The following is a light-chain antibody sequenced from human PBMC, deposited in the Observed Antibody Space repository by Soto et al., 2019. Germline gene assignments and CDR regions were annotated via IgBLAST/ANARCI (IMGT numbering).Light chain of an antibody. J-gene: IGLJ3*02. CDR2: EAT. CDR3: CSYAGTSTWV. CDR1: SSDVGSYNL. V-gene: IGLV2-23*01. Sequence: QSALTQPASVSGSPGQSITISCSGTSSDVGSYNLVSWYRHHPGKAPKLMIYEATKRPSGVSNRFSGSKSGKTASLTISGLQAEDEGDYFCCSYAGTSTWVFGGGTKLTVL.